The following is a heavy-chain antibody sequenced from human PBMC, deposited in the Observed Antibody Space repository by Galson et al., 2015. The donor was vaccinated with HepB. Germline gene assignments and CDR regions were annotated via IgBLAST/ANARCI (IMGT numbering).Heavy chain of an antibody. V-gene: IGHV7-4-1*02. CDR2: INSNTGNP. D-gene: IGHD3-9*01. CDR1: GYTFTSYA. CDR3: ARGRSYYDILTGYYTNYYYGMDV. Sequence: SVKVSCKASGYTFTSYAMNWVRQAPGQGLEWMGWINSNTGNPTYAQGFTGRFVFSLDTSVSTAYLRISSLKAEDTAVYYCARGRSYYDILTGYYTNYYYGMDVWGQGTTVTVSS. J-gene: IGHJ6*02.